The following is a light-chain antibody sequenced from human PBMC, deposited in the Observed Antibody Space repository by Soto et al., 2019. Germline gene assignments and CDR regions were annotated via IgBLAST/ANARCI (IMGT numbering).Light chain of an antibody. V-gene: IGKV1-39*01. CDR1: QSISTY. Sequence: DIQMTQSPSSLSASVGDRVTITCRASQSISTYLSWYQQKPGQAPKVLIYAASRLERGVPSRFSGSGSVTDFALTVSSLQPEDFATYYCQQTYDTPFTFGPGT. J-gene: IGKJ3*01. CDR3: QQTYDTPFT. CDR2: AAS.